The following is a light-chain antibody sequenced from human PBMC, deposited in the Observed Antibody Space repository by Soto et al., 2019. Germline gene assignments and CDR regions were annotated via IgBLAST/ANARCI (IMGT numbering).Light chain of an antibody. J-gene: IGKJ3*01. V-gene: IGKV3-11*01. CDR3: HQRSNWPLT. Sequence: EIVWTQSPGTLSLSPGESATLSCRASQGIGRYLAWFQQKPGQPPRHLIYDASTRAIGIPGRFSGSGSGTDFTLTISSLEPEDFAVYYCHQRSNWPLTFGPGTKVEI. CDR2: DAS. CDR1: QGIGRY.